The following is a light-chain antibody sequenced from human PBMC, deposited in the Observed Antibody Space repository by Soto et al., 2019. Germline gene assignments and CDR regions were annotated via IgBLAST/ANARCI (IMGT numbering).Light chain of an antibody. CDR1: QSVSSN. V-gene: IGKV3-15*01. CDR2: GAS. Sequence: EIVMTQSPATLSVSPGERATLSCRASQSVSSNLAWYQQKPGQAPRLLIYGASTRATGIPARFSGSGSGTDFTLPISRLQSEDFAVYYYQQYNNWPPQRTFGGGTKVEIK. J-gene: IGKJ4*01. CDR3: QQYNNWPPQRT.